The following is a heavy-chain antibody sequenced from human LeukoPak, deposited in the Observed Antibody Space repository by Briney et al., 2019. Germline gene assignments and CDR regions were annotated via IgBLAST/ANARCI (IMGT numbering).Heavy chain of an antibody. Sequence: SETLTLTCSVSGASISSDDWSWIRQPPGKGLEWIGNIYSSETTKYNPSLRSRGTISGDTSKNQFSLKLSSVTAADTAVYYCARHFPYCGGDCPYYYMDVWGKGTTVTVSS. D-gene: IGHD2-21*02. CDR2: IYSSETT. J-gene: IGHJ6*03. V-gene: IGHV4-4*09. CDR1: GASISSDD. CDR3: ARHFPYCGGDCPYYYMDV.